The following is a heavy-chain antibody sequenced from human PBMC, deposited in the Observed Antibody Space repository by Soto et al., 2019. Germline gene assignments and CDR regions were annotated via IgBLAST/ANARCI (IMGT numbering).Heavy chain of an antibody. D-gene: IGHD3-10*01. CDR2: INSDGSST. J-gene: IGHJ6*02. CDR1: GFTFSSYW. V-gene: IGHV3-74*01. CDR3: ARVPIHLWFGGNYYGMDV. Sequence: EVQLVESGGGLVQPGGSLRLSCAASGFTFSSYWMHWVRQAPGKGLVWVSRINSDGSSTSYADSVKGRFTISRDNAKNTLYRQMNSLRAEDTAVYYCARVPIHLWFGGNYYGMDVWGQGTTVPVSS.